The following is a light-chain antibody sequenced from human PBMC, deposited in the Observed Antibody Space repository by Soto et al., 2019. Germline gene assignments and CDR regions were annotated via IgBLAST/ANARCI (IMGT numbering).Light chain of an antibody. V-gene: IGLV1-44*01. Sequence: QSVLTQPPSASVTPGPRVTISCSGSSYNIGPHTVNWYQQFPGTAHKLLIYHNNQRPSGVPDRVSGYKSGTSASLAISGLQSEDAADYYFAAWDDRLNGYVFGTGTKLTVL. CDR2: HNN. CDR1: SYNIGPHT. J-gene: IGLJ1*01. CDR3: AAWDDRLNGYV.